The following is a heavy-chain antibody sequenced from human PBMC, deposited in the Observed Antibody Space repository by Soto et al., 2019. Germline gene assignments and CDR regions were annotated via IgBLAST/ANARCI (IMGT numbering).Heavy chain of an antibody. D-gene: IGHD3-22*01. CDR1: GFSLSTSEMC. J-gene: IGHJ6*02. Sequence: SGPTLVNPTQTLTLTCTFSGFSLSTSEMCVSWIRQPPGKALEWLARIDWDDDKYYSTSLKTRLTISKDTSKNQVVLTMTNMDPVDTATYYCARARVYFDSSGLPYYSGMDVRGQGTTVTVSS. V-gene: IGHV2-70*11. CDR3: ARARVYFDSSGLPYYSGMDV. CDR2: IDWDDDK.